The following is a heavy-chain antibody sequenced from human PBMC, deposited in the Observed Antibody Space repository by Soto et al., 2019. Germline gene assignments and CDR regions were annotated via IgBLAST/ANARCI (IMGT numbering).Heavy chain of an antibody. Sequence: QLQLQESGSGLVRSSQTLSLTCAVSGGSISSGGYSWSWIRQPPGKGLEWIGYMYHSGRTYYNPSLKGRVAISVERSKNQFSLNLISVTAADTAVYYCARGFDSYFYGLDVWGQGTTVTVSS. CDR2: MYHSGRT. D-gene: IGHD3-9*01. CDR1: GGSISSGGYS. J-gene: IGHJ6*02. CDR3: ARGFDSYFYGLDV. V-gene: IGHV4-30-2*01.